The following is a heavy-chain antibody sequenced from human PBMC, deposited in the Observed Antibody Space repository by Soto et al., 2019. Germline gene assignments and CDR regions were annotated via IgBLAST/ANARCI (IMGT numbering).Heavy chain of an antibody. J-gene: IGHJ4*02. V-gene: IGHV4-30-4*01. Sequence: QVQLQESGPGLVKPSQTLSLTCTVSGGSISSGDYYWSWIGQPPGKGLEWIGYIHYSGSTYYNPSLKSRVTISVDTSKIQSSLKLSSVTAADTAVYYCARDNHSGSYQGIDYWGQGTMVIVSS. CDR1: GGSISSGDYY. D-gene: IGHD1-26*01. CDR2: IHYSGST. CDR3: ARDNHSGSYQGIDY.